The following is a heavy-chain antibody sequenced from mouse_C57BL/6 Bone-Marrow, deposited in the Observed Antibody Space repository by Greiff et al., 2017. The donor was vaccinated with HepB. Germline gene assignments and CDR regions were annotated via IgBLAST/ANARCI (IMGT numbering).Heavy chain of an antibody. CDR2: IRLKSDNYAT. D-gene: IGHD2-4*01. CDR1: GFTFSNYW. CDR3: TAPIYYDYDEGFAY. Sequence: EVKVDESGGGLVQPGGSMKLSCVASGFTFSNYWMNWVRQSPEKGLEWVAQIRLKSDNYATHYAESVKGRFTISRDDSKSSVYLQMNNLRAEDTGIYYCTAPIYYDYDEGFAYWGQGTLVTVSA. V-gene: IGHV6-3*01. J-gene: IGHJ3*01.